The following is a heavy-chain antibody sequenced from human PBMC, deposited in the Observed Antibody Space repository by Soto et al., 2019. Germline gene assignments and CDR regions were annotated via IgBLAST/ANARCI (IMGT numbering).Heavy chain of an antibody. J-gene: IGHJ6*03. CDR3: ARAVGGYDFWSASYYYYYYVDV. CDR1: GGSFSGYY. CDR2: INHSGST. D-gene: IGHD3-3*01. V-gene: IGHV4-34*01. Sequence: QVQLQQWGAGLLKPSETLSLTCAVYGGSFSGYYWSWIRQPPGRGLEWIGEINHSGSTNYNPSLKSRVTMSVDTSKNQFSLKLSSVTAADTAVYFCARAVGGYDFWSASYYYYYYVDVWGKGNTVTVSS.